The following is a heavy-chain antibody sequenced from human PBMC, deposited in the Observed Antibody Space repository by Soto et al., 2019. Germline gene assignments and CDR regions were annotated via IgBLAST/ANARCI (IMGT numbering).Heavy chain of an antibody. Sequence: EVQLVESGGGLVQPGGSLKLSCAASGFTFSGSAMHWVRQASGKGLERVGRIRSKANSYATAYAASVKGRFTISRDDSRNTAELQMNSPKTEDTAVYYCTSSALIADYYCYGMDVWGQGTTVPGSS. D-gene: IGHD3-22*01. CDR3: TSSALIADYYCYGMDV. J-gene: IGHJ6*02. V-gene: IGHV3-73*02. CDR1: GFTFSGSA. CDR2: IRSKANSYAT.